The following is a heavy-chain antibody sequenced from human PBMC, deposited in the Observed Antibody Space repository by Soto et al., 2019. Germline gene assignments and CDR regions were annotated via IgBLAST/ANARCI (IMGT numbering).Heavy chain of an antibody. CDR2: INHSGST. CDR1: GGSFSGYY. CDR3: AILWTRDSSANGVIDY. J-gene: IGHJ4*02. D-gene: IGHD2-21*02. Sequence: QVQLQQWGAGLLKPSETLSLTCAVYGGSFSGYYWSWIRQPPGKGLEWIGEINHSGSTNCNPSLKSRVTISVDTSKNQFSLMLSSVTAADTAVYYCAILWTRDSSANGVIDYWGQGTLVTVSS. V-gene: IGHV4-34*01.